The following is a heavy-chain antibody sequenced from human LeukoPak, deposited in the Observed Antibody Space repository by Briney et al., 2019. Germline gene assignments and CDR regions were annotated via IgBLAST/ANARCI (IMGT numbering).Heavy chain of an antibody. Sequence: TASFKASGYTFTSYWIGWVRQMPGKGLEWMGIIYPGDSDTRYSPSFQGQVTISADKSISTAYLQWSSLKASDTAMYYCAITYYYDSSGYWYFDLWGRGTLVTVSS. D-gene: IGHD3-22*01. J-gene: IGHJ2*01. V-gene: IGHV5-51*01. CDR2: IYPGDSDT. CDR1: GYTFTSYW. CDR3: AITYYYDSSGYWYFDL.